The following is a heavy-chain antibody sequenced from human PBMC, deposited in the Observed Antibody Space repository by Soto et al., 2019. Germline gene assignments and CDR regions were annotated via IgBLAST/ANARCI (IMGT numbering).Heavy chain of an antibody. CDR1: GFTFGDYA. J-gene: IGHJ4*02. Sequence: GGSLRLSCTASGFTFGDYAMSWVRQAPGKGLEWVGFIRSKAYGGTTEYAASVKGRFTISRDDSKSIAYLQMNSLKTEDTAVYYCTRDRGHNWNYDWGQGTLVTVSS. CDR2: IRSKAYGGTT. D-gene: IGHD1-7*01. V-gene: IGHV3-49*04. CDR3: TRDRGHNWNYD.